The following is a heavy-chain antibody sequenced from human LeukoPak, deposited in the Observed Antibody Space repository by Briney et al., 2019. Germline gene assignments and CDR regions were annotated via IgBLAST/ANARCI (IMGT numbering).Heavy chain of an antibody. D-gene: IGHD5-12*01. CDR3: ARDIYSGYDLEGYYFDY. CDR1: GFTFSSYA. CDR2: ISYDGSNK. Sequence: GGSLRLSCAASGFTFSSYAMHWVRQAPGKGLGWVAVISYDGSNKYYADSVKGRFTISRDNSKNTLYLQMNSLRAEDTAVYCCARDIYSGYDLEGYYFDYWGQGTLVTVSS. J-gene: IGHJ4*02. V-gene: IGHV3-30-3*01.